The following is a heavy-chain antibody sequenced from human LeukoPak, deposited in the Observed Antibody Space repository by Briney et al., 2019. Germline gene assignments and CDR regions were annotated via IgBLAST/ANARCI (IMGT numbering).Heavy chain of an antibody. CDR3: ARDLSYAFDL. CDR1: GFTFSTYS. J-gene: IGHJ3*01. CDR2: ITISGSYT. D-gene: IGHD3-10*01. V-gene: IGHV3-48*02. Sequence: GGSLRLSCAASGFTFSTYSMNWVRQAPGKGLEWISYITISGSYTQSADSVKGLFTISRDSAKNSLYLQMNSLRDEDTAVYYCARDLSYAFDLWGQGTMVTVSS.